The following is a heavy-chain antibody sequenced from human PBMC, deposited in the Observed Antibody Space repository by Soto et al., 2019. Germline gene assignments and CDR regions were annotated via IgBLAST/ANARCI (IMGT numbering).Heavy chain of an antibody. CDR3: AKVWTLTDPMVAGPSSYYFDY. CDR2: ISGSGGST. J-gene: IGHJ4*02. Sequence: GGSLRLSCAASGFTFSSYAMSWVRQAPGKGLEWVSAISGSGGSTYYADSVKGRFTISRDNSKNTLYLQMNSLRAEDTAVYYCAKVWTLTDPMVAGPSSYYFDYWGQGTLVTVSS. CDR1: GFTFSSYA. V-gene: IGHV3-23*01. D-gene: IGHD6-19*01.